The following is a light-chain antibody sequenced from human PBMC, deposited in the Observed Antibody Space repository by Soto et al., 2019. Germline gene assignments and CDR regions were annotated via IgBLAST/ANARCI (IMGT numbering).Light chain of an antibody. CDR3: SSYAGSNNYV. Sequence: QSALTQPPSASGSPGQSVTISCTGTSSDVGVYNYVSWYQQHPGKAPKLMIYEVNKWPSGVPDRFSGSKSGNTASLTVSGLQAEDEADYYCSSSYAGSNNYVFGTGTKVTVL. V-gene: IGLV2-8*01. CDR1: SSDVGVYNY. CDR2: EVN. J-gene: IGLJ1*01.